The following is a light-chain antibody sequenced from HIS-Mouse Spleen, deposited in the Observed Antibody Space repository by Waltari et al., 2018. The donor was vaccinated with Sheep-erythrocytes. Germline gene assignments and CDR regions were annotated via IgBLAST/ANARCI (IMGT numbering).Light chain of an antibody. CDR3: QQYDNLPMYT. CDR1: QDISNY. Sequence: DIQMTQSPSSLSASVGDRVTITCQASQDISNYLNWYQQKPGKAPKHLIYDASNLETGVPSRFSGSGSGTDFTFTISSLQPEDIATDYCQQYDNLPMYTFGQGTKLEIK. CDR2: DAS. J-gene: IGKJ2*01. V-gene: IGKV1-33*01.